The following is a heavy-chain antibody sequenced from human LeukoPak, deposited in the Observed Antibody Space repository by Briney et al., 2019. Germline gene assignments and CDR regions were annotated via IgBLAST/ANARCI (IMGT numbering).Heavy chain of an antibody. V-gene: IGHV1-2*02. CDR2: INPNSGGT. D-gene: IGHD6-13*01. CDR1: GYTFTGYY. J-gene: IGHJ4*02. Sequence: AASVKVSCKASGYTFTGYYMHWVRQAPGQGLEWMGWINPNSGGTNYAQKFQGRVTMTRDTSISTAYMELSRLRSDDTAVYYCARAGYSSSWSYLGFDYWGQGTLVTVSS. CDR3: ARAGYSSSWSYLGFDY.